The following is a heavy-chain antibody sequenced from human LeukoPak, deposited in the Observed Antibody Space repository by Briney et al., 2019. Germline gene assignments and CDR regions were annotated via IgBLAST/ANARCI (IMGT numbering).Heavy chain of an antibody. CDR1: GFTFSNVW. CDR2: SRNKANSYTT. D-gene: IGHD2-8*01. V-gene: IGHV3-72*01. J-gene: IGHJ4*02. CDR3: IRVNNGYAKDFDY. Sequence: GGSLRLSCAASGFTFSNVWMSWVRQAPGKGLEWVGRSRNKANSYTTEYAASVRGRFTISRDDSKNSLYLQMNSLKIEDTAVYYCIRVNNGYAKDFDYWGQGTLVTVSS.